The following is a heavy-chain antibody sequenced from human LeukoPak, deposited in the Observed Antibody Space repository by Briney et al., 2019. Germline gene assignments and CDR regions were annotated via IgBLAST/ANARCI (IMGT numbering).Heavy chain of an antibody. D-gene: IGHD3-22*01. Sequence: GSLRLSCAASGFTFSNYAMRWVRQAPGKGLEWVSAISGSGGSTYYADSVKGRFTISRDNSKNTLYLQMNSLRAEDTAVYYCAKGLIAGYYDSSGYSDDAFDIWGQGTMVTVSS. CDR3: AKGLIAGYYDSSGYSDDAFDI. CDR1: GFTFSNYA. CDR2: ISGSGGST. V-gene: IGHV3-23*01. J-gene: IGHJ3*02.